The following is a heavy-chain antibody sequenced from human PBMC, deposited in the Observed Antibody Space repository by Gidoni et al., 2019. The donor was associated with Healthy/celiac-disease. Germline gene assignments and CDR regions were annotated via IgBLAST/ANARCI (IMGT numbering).Heavy chain of an antibody. V-gene: IGHV4-34*01. D-gene: IGHD3-9*01. J-gene: IGHJ4*02. Sequence: QVQLQLWGAGLLKPSETLSLTCAVTGGSFSGYYWRCIRQPPGKGLEWIGEINHSGSPNYNPSLKSRVTISVDTSKNQFSLKLSSVTAADTAVDDCARGRGVFYDIVTGYYSPSKPFDYWGQGTLVTVSS. CDR3: ARGRGVFYDIVTGYYSPSKPFDY. CDR2: INHSGSP. CDR1: GGSFSGYY.